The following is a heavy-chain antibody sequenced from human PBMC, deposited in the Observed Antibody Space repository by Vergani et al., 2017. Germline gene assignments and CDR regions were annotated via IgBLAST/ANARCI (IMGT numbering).Heavy chain of an antibody. CDR1: GGSISSSNW. Sequence: QVQLQESGPGLVKPSGTLSLTCAVSGGSISSSNWWSWVRQPPGKGLEWMGEIYHSGSTNYNPSLKSRVTISVDKSKNQFSLKLSSVTAADTAVYYCASQIAAAAYYYGMDVWGQGTTVTVSS. D-gene: IGHD6-13*01. J-gene: IGHJ6*02. V-gene: IGHV4-4*02. CDR3: ASQIAAAAYYYGMDV. CDR2: IYHSGST.